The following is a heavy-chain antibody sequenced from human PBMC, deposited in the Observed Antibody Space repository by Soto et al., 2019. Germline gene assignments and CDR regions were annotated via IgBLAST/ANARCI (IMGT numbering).Heavy chain of an antibody. D-gene: IGHD7-27*01. CDR2: MTPNNGNT. J-gene: IGHJ4*02. CDR1: RYIFNTYD. V-gene: IGHV1-8*01. CDR3: TRGPRNWGFDY. Sequence: QVQLVQSGAEVKKPGASVKVSCKASRYIFNTYDINWVRQATGQGPEWMGWMTPNNGNTGYSPKFQGRATMTSDTSTSPAYMELSSLTSEDTAVYYCTRGPRNWGFDYWGQGTQVTVSS.